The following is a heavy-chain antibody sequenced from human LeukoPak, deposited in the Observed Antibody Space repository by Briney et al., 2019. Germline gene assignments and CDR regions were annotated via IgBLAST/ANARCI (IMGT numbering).Heavy chain of an antibody. Sequence: GGSLRLSCVASGFTYSSFALDWVRQAPGRVLEWISVVSRTGSTKYYADSVKGRFTVSRDNSKNTVYLQMNSLRVDDSAVYYCAKRKNSPGYSSLDQWGQGTLVTVSS. CDR3: AKRKNSPGYSSLDQ. CDR2: VSRTGSTK. D-gene: IGHD2-15*01. V-gene: IGHV3-23*01. CDR1: GFTYSSFA. J-gene: IGHJ4*02.